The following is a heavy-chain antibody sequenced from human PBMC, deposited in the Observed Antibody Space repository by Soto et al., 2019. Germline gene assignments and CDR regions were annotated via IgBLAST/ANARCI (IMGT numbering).Heavy chain of an antibody. D-gene: IGHD3-3*01. J-gene: IGHJ4*02. CDR2: IYYSGST. Sequence: NPSETLSLTCTVSGGSISSGGYYWSWIRQHPGKGLEWIGYIYYSGSTYYNPSLKSRVTISVDTSKNQFSLKLSSVTAADTAVYYCARALLGQYDFWSGYYTGSFDYWGQGTLVTVSS. CDR1: GGSISSGGYY. CDR3: ARALLGQYDFWSGYYTGSFDY. V-gene: IGHV4-31*03.